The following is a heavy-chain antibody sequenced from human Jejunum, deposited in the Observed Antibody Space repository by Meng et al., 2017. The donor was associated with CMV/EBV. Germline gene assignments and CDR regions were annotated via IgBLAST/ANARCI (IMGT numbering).Heavy chain of an antibody. CDR3: AKDDATGGVATIYYYYYGMDV. V-gene: IGHV3-23*01. J-gene: IGHJ6*02. Sequence: YAMSWVRQAPGKGLEWVSAISGSGGSTYYADSVKGRFTISRDNSKNTLYLQMNSLRAEDTAVYYCAKDDATGGVATIYYYYYGMDVWGQGTTVTVSS. CDR1: YA. CDR2: ISGSGGST. D-gene: IGHD5-12*01.